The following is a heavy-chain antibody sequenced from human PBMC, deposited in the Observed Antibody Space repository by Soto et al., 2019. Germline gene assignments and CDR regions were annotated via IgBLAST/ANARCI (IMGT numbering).Heavy chain of an antibody. CDR2: ISFDGGNQ. CDR3: AKDSSVTAAGSGGWFDP. V-gene: IGHV3-30*18. J-gene: IGHJ5*02. Sequence: QVQLVQSGGGVVQPGRSLRLSCAASGFDFNTYGLHWVRQAPGKGLEWVAGISFDGGNQYYADSVKGRFTISKDKSNNHPILQMNSLGAEDTGTYFRAKDSSVTAAGSGGWFDPWGQGTLVIVSS. D-gene: IGHD6-13*01. CDR1: GFDFNTYG.